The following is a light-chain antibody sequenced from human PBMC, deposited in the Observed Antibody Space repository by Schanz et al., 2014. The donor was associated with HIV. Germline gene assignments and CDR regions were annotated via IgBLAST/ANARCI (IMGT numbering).Light chain of an antibody. Sequence: DIQLTQSPSFLSASVGDRVTITCRARQGISSYLAWYQQKPGKAPNLLIYQASVLKTGVPSRFSGSRSGTEFTLTISSLQPEDVAVYYCQQYYRTPWTFGQGTKVEIK. CDR1: QGISSY. V-gene: IGKV1-9*01. J-gene: IGKJ1*01. CDR2: QAS. CDR3: QQYYRTPWT.